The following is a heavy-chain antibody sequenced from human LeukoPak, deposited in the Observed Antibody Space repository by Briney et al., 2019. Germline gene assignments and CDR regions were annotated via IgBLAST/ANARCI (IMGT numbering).Heavy chain of an antibody. V-gene: IGHV1-2*02. Sequence: ASVKVSCKASGYTFTVYYMHWVRHAPGQGLEWMGWINPNSGGTNYAQKFQGRVTMTRDTSISTAYMELSRLRSDNTAVYYRARDLIEAPSMWRDFDYWGQGTLVTVSS. CDR2: INPNSGGT. D-gene: IGHD2-21*01. CDR1: GYTFTVYY. CDR3: ARDLIEAPSMWRDFDY. J-gene: IGHJ4*02.